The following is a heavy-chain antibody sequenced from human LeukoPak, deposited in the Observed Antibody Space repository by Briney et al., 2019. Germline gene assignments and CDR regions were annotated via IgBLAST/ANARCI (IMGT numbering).Heavy chain of an antibody. CDR2: IYYRGST. D-gene: IGHD6-13*01. Sequence: SETLSLTCTVSGGSLSSGGYYWSWIRQHPGKGLEWIGYIYYRGSTYYNPSLKSRVTISVDTSKNQFSLKLSSVTAADTAVYYCARGRYSSSADAFGMWGEGTMVTVSS. V-gene: IGHV4-31*03. J-gene: IGHJ3*02. CDR3: ARGRYSSSADAFGM. CDR1: GGSLSSGGYY.